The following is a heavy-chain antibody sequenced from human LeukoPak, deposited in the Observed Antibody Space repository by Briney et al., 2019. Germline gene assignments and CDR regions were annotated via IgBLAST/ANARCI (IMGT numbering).Heavy chain of an antibody. D-gene: IGHD2-21*02. CDR2: ILYDGSNE. CDR1: GFTFDDYA. CDR3: ARDPQHIVVVTAVFDY. J-gene: IGHJ4*02. V-gene: IGHV3-30-3*01. Sequence: GGSLRLSCAASGFTFDDYAMHWVRQAPGKGLEWVALILYDGSNEYYADSVKGRFTISRDNFKNRLYLQMNSLRAEDTAIYYCARDPQHIVVVTAVFDYWGQGIQVTVSS.